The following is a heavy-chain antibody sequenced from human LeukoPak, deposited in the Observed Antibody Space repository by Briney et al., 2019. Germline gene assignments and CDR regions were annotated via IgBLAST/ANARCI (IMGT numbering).Heavy chain of an antibody. Sequence: SVKVSCKASGGTFSSYAISWVRQAPGQGLEWMGGIIPIFGTANYAQKFQGRVTITADKSTSTAYMELSSLRSEDTAVYYCASDNSGYDASDYWGQGTLVTVSS. CDR3: ASDNSGYDASDY. CDR2: IIPIFGTA. CDR1: GGTFSSYA. D-gene: IGHD5-12*01. V-gene: IGHV1-69*06. J-gene: IGHJ4*02.